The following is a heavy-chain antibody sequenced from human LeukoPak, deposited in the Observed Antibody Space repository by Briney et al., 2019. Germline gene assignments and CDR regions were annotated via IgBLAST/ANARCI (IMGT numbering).Heavy chain of an antibody. CDR3: ARADHLRTPFDY. J-gene: IGHJ4*02. CDR1: GFTLSTYG. V-gene: IGHV3-33*01. D-gene: IGHD2-15*01. Sequence: GGSLRLSCAASGFTLSTYGMHWVRQAPGKGLEWVAVIWYDGSNKYYADSVKGRFTISRDNSKNTLYLQMNSLRAEDTAVYYCARADHLRTPFDYWGQGTLVTVSS. CDR2: IWYDGSNK.